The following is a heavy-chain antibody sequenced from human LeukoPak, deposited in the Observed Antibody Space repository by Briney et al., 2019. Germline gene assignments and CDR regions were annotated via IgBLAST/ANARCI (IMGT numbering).Heavy chain of an antibody. J-gene: IGHJ4*02. CDR2: ISWNSGSI. Sequence: GGSLRLSCAASGFTFDDYAMHWVRQAPGKGLEWVSGISWNSGSIGYADSVKGRFTISRDNAKNSLYLQMNSLRAEDTALYYCAKDIFGGIIQFDYWGQGTLVTVSS. D-gene: IGHD3-10*01. V-gene: IGHV3-9*01. CDR3: AKDIFGGIIQFDY. CDR1: GFTFDDYA.